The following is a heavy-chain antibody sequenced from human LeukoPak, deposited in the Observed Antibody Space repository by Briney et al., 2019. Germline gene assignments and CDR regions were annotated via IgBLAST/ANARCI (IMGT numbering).Heavy chain of an antibody. CDR2: INPNSGGT. CDR3: ARSLYSGYDLGY. V-gene: IGHV1-2*02. Sequence: GASVKVSCKVSGYTFTGYYMHWVRQAPGQGLAWMGWINPNSGGTNYAQKFQGRVTMTRDTSISTAYMELSRLRSDDTAVYYCARSLYSGYDLGYWGQGTLVTVSS. J-gene: IGHJ4*02. D-gene: IGHD5-12*01. CDR1: GYTFTGYY.